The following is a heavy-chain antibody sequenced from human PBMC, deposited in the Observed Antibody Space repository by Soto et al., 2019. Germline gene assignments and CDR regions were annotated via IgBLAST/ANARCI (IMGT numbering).Heavy chain of an antibody. CDR1: GGSISSSSYY. CDR2: IYYSGST. D-gene: IGHD3-10*01. J-gene: IGHJ4*02. V-gene: IGHV4-39*01. CDR3: STEINYYGSGSPNFDY. Sequence: SETLSLTCTVSGGSISSSSYYWGWIRQPPGKGLEWIGSIYYSGSTYYNPSLKSRVTISVDTSKNQFSLKLSSVTAADSAVYYCSTEINYYGSGSPNFDYWGQGTLVTVSS.